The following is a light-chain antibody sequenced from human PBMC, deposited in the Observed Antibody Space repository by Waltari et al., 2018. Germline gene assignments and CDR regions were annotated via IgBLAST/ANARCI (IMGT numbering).Light chain of an antibody. CDR1: QSIVYSDGNIY. CDR2: KVS. J-gene: IGKJ2*01. V-gene: IGKV2-30*01. CDR3: MQGTHWPYT. Sequence: DVVMTQSPLSLPVTLGQPASISCKSSQSIVYSDGNIYLNWLQQRPGQSPRRLINKVSTRDSGVPDRFSGSGSGTDFTLKISSVEAEDVGVYYCMQGTHWPYTFGQGTKLEIK.